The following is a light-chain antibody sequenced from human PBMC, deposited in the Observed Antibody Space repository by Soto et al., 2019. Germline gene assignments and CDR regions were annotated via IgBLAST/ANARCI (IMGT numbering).Light chain of an antibody. CDR3: GSYTISSTLV. J-gene: IGLJ2*01. V-gene: IGLV2-14*01. CDR2: DVS. Sequence: QSALTQPASVSGSPGQSITISCTGTSSDVGGYNYVSWYQQHPGKAPKLMIYDVSNRTSGVSNGFSGSQSGTTASRTISGLQAEDEADYYCGSYTISSTLVFGGGTKVTLL. CDR1: SSDVGGYNY.